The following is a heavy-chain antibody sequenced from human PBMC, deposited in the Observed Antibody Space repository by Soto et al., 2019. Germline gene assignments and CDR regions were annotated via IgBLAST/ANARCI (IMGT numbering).Heavy chain of an antibody. V-gene: IGHV4-34*01. CDR3: ARALAFGGVIVGFVPYYFDY. J-gene: IGHJ4*02. CDR1: GGSFSGYY. Sequence: SETLSLTCAVYGGSFSGYYWSWIRQPPGKGLEWIGEINHSGSTNYNPSLKSRVTISVDTSKNQFSLKLSSVTAADTAVYYCARALAFGGVIVGFVPYYFDYWGQGTLVTVSS. CDR2: INHSGST. D-gene: IGHD3-16*02.